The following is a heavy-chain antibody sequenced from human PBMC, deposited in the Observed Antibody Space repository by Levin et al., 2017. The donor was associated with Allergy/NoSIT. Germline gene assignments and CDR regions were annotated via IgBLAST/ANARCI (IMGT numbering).Heavy chain of an antibody. CDR3: ARDGSPTYYDFWSGYYTVYYFDY. CDR2: ISSSSSYI. J-gene: IGHJ4*02. D-gene: IGHD3-3*01. V-gene: IGHV3-21*01. Sequence: GESLKISCAASGFTFSSYSMNWVRQAPGKGLEWVSSISSSSSYIYYADSVKGRFTISRDNAKNSLYLQMNSLRAEDTAVYYCARDGSPTYYDFWSGYYTVYYFDYWGQGTLVTVSS. CDR1: GFTFSSYS.